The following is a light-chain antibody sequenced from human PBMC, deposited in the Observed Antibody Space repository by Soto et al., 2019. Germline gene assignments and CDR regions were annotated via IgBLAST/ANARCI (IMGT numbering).Light chain of an antibody. Sequence: QSALTQPASVSGSPGQSITISCTGTSSDIGGYNYVSWYQQHPGKAPKLMIYEVSNRPSGVSNRFSGSKSGNAASLTISGLHAEDDADYYCSAFTSSTPLAFGGGTKLTVL. J-gene: IGLJ3*02. V-gene: IGLV2-14*01. CDR3: SAFTSSTPLA. CDR2: EVS. CDR1: SSDIGGYNY.